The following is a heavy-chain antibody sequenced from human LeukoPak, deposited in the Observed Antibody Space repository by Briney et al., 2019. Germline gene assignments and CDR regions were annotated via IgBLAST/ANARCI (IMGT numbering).Heavy chain of an antibody. Sequence: ASVKLSCKASGYTFTGYYMLWVRQAPGQGLEWMGWMNPNSGGTNYAQKFQGRVTMTRDTSISTAYMELSRLRSDDTAVYYCARGVGSGWYEGDYWGQGTLVTVSS. V-gene: IGHV1-2*02. CDR2: MNPNSGGT. CDR1: GYTFTGYY. CDR3: ARGVGSGWYEGDY. D-gene: IGHD6-19*01. J-gene: IGHJ4*02.